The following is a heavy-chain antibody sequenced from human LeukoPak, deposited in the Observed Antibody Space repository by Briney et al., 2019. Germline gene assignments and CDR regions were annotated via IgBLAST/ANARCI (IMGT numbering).Heavy chain of an antibody. CDR1: GFTFSSYA. Sequence: GGSLRLSCAASGFTFSSYAMSWVRQAPGKGPEWVSGISGSGGSTYYADSVKGRVTISRDNSKNTLYLQMNSLRAEDTAVYYCAKRLIAVAVIVYWGQGTLVTVSS. V-gene: IGHV3-23*01. D-gene: IGHD6-13*01. J-gene: IGHJ4*02. CDR2: ISGSGGST. CDR3: AKRLIAVAVIVY.